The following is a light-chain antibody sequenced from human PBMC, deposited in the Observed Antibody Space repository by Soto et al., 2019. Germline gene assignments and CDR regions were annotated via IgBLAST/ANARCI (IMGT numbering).Light chain of an antibody. CDR2: AAS. V-gene: IGKV3-20*01. CDR1: QSVSNNY. Sequence: EIVLTQSPGTLSSSPGERATISCRASQSVSNNYLAWYRQKPGQAPRLLIYAASNRARGIPDRFRGSGSGKDFTLTVSRLEPGDCAVYYCQQYGSAVWTFGQGTKVEI. J-gene: IGKJ1*01. CDR3: QQYGSAVWT.